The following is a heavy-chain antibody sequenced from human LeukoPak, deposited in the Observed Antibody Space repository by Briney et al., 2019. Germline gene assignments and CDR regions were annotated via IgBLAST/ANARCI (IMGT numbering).Heavy chain of an antibody. CDR1: GFTFSSYA. CDR2: IGGSGGST. CDR3: AKDHLLLPYFDY. V-gene: IGHV3-23*01. Sequence: GGSLRLPCAASGFTFSSYAMSWVRQAPGKGLEWVSAIGGSGGSTYYADSVKGRFTISRDNSKNTLYLQMNSLRAEDTAVYYCAKDHLLLPYFDYWGQGTLVTVSS. D-gene: IGHD2-15*01. J-gene: IGHJ4*02.